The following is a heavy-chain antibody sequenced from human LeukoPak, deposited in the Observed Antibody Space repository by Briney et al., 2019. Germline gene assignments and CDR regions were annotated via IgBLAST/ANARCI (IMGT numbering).Heavy chain of an antibody. CDR2: IGYDGSHE. D-gene: IGHD5-24*01. CDR1: GLSPSSFG. CDR3: ARGSRELDY. V-gene: IGHV3-33*01. Sequence: PGGSLRLSCAASGLSPSSFGMHWVRQAPGKGLEWVAGIGYDGSHESEAESVKGRFTISRDNSRNTVYLQMNSLRVDDTAVYYCARGSRELDYWGQGTLVIVSS. J-gene: IGHJ4*02.